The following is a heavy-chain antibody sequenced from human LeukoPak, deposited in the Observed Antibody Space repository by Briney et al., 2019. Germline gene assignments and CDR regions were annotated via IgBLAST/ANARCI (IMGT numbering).Heavy chain of an antibody. J-gene: IGHJ4*02. CDR2: MSGAGASI. CDR3: ARLIGHSYGPDDF. Sequence: GGSLRLSCAASGFTFSNYAMNWVRQAPGKGLEWVSTMSGAGASIYYADSVKGRFTISRDNSKNTLYLQMNSLRAEDTAVYYCARLIGHSYGPDDFWGQGTLVTVSS. V-gene: IGHV3-23*01. D-gene: IGHD5-18*01. CDR1: GFTFSNYA.